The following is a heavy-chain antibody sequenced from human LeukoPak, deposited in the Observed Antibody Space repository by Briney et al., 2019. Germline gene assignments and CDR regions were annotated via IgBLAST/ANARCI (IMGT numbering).Heavy chain of an antibody. CDR3: ARGLAYDSSGYCIDY. J-gene: IGHJ4*02. CDR2: INHSGST. Sequence: SETPSLTCAVYGGSFSGYYWSWIRQPPGKGLEWIGEINHSGSTNYNPSLKSRVTISVDTSKNQFSLKLSSVTAADTAVYYCARGLAYDSSGYCIDYWGQGTLVTVSS. V-gene: IGHV4-34*01. D-gene: IGHD3-22*01. CDR1: GGSFSGYY.